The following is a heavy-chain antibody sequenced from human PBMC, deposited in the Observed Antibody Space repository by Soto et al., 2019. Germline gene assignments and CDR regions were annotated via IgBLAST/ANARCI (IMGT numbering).Heavy chain of an antibody. Sequence: EVQLVESGGGFVQPGGSLRLSCVAAGFTFNNYWMHWVREVPGKGLMWVSRIGGDGSSPAYADYVEGRFTIRRDNAKNTRYLQMTSLRIEGPAVYYCASEIIAVLGSIRWFDPWGEGTLVTVSS. CDR2: IGGDGSSP. D-gene: IGHD6-19*01. V-gene: IGHV3-74*03. CDR3: ASEIIAVLGSIRWFDP. CDR1: GFTFNNYW. J-gene: IGHJ5*02.